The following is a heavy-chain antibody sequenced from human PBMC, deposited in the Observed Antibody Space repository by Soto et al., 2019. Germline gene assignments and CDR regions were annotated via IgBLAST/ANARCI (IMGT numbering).Heavy chain of an antibody. Sequence: QVQLVESGGGVVQPGRSLRLSCADSGFTFSNYAMHWVRQAPDKGLGWVALISYDGSSSYYADSVKGRFTVSRDNSKNTLYLQMNSLRAEDTAVYYCARDTCSTTSCYSPSDFWGQGTLVTVSS. J-gene: IGHJ4*02. CDR2: ISYDGSSS. V-gene: IGHV3-30-3*01. D-gene: IGHD2-2*01. CDR1: GFTFSNYA. CDR3: ARDTCSTTSCYSPSDF.